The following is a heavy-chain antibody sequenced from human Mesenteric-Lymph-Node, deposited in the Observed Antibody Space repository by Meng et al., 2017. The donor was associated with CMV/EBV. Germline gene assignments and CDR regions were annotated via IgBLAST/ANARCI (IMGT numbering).Heavy chain of an antibody. CDR1: SDA. J-gene: IGHJ6*02. D-gene: IGHD1-7*01. CDR2: VVPIFGRP. Sequence: SDAISWVRQAPGQGLEWMGGVVPIFGRPNYAQKFQDSVTITTDESTNTAYMELSGLRSEDTALYYCARERGEQGELTYDYHYGLDVWGQGTTVTVSS. V-gene: IGHV1-69*05. CDR3: ARERGEQGELTYDYHYGLDV.